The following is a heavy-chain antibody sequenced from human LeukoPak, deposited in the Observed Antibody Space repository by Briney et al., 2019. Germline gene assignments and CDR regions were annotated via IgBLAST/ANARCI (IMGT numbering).Heavy chain of an antibody. D-gene: IGHD4-11*01. CDR3: ARGGSDYFNYEYPS. CDR1: GSTFGEYA. Sequence: PGGSLRLSCAASGSTFGEYALSWVRQAPGKGLEWIGFIRSKLYGGAAEYAASVKGSFIFSRDDSKSIAYLQMNSLKIADTAVYYCARGGSDYFNYEYPSWGQGTLVIVSS. CDR2: IRSKLYGGAA. J-gene: IGHJ5*02. V-gene: IGHV3-49*04.